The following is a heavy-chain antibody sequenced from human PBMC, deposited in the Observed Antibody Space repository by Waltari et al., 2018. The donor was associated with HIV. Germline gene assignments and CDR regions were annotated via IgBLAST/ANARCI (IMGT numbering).Heavy chain of an antibody. V-gene: IGHV3-74*03. J-gene: IGHJ4*02. D-gene: IGHD1-1*01. CDR1: GFIFDSYW. CDR2: IKTDGTIT. CDR3: TRTLQDLYFFDE. Sequence: DVQLVESGGGLVQPGGSLRLSCGASGFIFDSYWMFWVRQAPGEGLVWVALIKTDGTITTYADSVKGRFVISRDNAKNTLFLQMNSLRGEDTAVYYCTRTLQDLYFFDEWGQGTLVTVSS.